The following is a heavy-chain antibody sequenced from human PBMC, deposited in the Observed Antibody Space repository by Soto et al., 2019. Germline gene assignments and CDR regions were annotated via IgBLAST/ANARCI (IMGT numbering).Heavy chain of an antibody. V-gene: IGHV3-9*01. D-gene: IGHD3-3*01. CDR3: AKGPYYDFWSGLWVDPYYYMDV. J-gene: IGHJ6*03. CDR2: ISWNSGSI. CDR1: GFTFDDYA. Sequence: GGSLRLSCAASGFTFDDYAMHWVRQAPGKGLEWVSGISWNSGSIGYADSVKGRFTISRDNAKNSLYLQMNSLRAEDTALYYCAKGPYYDFWSGLWVDPYYYMDVWGKGTTVTVSS.